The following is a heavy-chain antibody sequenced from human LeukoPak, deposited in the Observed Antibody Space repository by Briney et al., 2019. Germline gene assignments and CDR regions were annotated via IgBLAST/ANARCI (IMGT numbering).Heavy chain of an antibody. J-gene: IGHJ4*02. V-gene: IGHV3-33*01. CDR2: IWYDGSNP. CDR3: ARVRLRSFDY. CDR1: GFTFSSYG. Sequence: AGSLRLSCAASGFTFSSYGMHLVRQAAGKGLEWVAVIWYDGSNPYYAGCVTGRFTISRDNSKNTLYLQMTSVRAEYTAVYYCARVRLRSFDYWGQGILVTVSS. D-gene: IGHD3-3*01.